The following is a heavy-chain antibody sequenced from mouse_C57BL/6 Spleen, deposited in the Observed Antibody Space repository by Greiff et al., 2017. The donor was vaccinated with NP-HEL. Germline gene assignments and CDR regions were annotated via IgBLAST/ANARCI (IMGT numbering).Heavy chain of an antibody. J-gene: IGHJ3*01. CDR2: IWGVGST. CDR3: ASSLYYGKSWFAY. Sequence: QVQLKESGPGLVAPSQSLSITCTVSGFSLTSYGVDWVRQSPGKGLEWLGVIWGVGSTNYNSALKSRLSISKDNSKSQVFLKMNSLQTDDTAMYYCASSLYYGKSWFAYWGQGTLVTVSA. V-gene: IGHV2-6*01. D-gene: IGHD2-1*01. CDR1: GFSLTSYG.